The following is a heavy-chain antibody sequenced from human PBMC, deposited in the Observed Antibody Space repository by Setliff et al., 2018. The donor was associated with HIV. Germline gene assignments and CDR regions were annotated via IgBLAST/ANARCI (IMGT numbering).Heavy chain of an antibody. Sequence: ASVKVSCKASGYTFTGYYMHWVRQAPGQGLEWMGCINPNSGGTNLAQKFQGRVTLTRDTSINAVYLEVSRLGSDDRALYYCATSPIAVPPYYFESWGQGTLVTVSS. D-gene: IGHD6-19*01. V-gene: IGHV1-2*02. CDR3: ATSPIAVPPYYFES. CDR2: INPNSGGT. CDR1: GYTFTGYY. J-gene: IGHJ4*02.